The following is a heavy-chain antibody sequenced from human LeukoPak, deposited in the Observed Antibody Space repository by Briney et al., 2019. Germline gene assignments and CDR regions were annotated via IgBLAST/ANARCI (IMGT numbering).Heavy chain of an antibody. Sequence: GGSLRLSCAASGFTFSSYAMSWVRQAPGKGLEWVSAISGSGGSTYYADSVKGRFTISRDNSKNTLYLQMNSLRAEDTAVYYCAKDKIRGTAAIYAFDIWGQGTMVTVS. D-gene: IGHD2-2*02. J-gene: IGHJ3*02. CDR2: ISGSGGST. CDR3: AKDKIRGTAAIYAFDI. V-gene: IGHV3-23*01. CDR1: GFTFSSYA.